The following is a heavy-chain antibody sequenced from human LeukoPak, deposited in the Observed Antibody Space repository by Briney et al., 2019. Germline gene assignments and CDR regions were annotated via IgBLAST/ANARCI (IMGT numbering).Heavy chain of an antibody. CDR1: GGSFSGYY. D-gene: IGHD6-13*01. Sequence: SETLSLTCAVYGGSFSGYYWSWIRQPPGKGLEWIGEINHSGSTNYNPSLKSRVTISVDTSKNQFSLKLSSVTAADTAVYYCARQAAAGISGGAFDIWGQGTMVTVSS. CDR3: ARQAAAGISGGAFDI. V-gene: IGHV4-34*01. J-gene: IGHJ3*02. CDR2: INHSGST.